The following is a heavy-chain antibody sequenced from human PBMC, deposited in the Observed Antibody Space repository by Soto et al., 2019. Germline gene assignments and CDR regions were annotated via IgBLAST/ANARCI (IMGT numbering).Heavy chain of an antibody. Sequence: QVQLQESGPGLVKPSQTLSLTCTVSGVSINSGDYYWTWIRQYPGKGLDWIGYIFYSGSTYPNPSLKSRVTISLDTSKNQFSLNLNSVTAADTAVYYCVREGYRYNGMDVWGQGTTVTVSS. J-gene: IGHJ6*02. CDR3: VREGYRYNGMDV. D-gene: IGHD5-18*01. CDR2: IFYSGST. V-gene: IGHV4-31*03. CDR1: GVSINSGDYY.